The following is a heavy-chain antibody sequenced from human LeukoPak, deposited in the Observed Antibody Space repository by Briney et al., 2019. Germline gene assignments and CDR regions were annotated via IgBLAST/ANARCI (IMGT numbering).Heavy chain of an antibody. V-gene: IGHV3-11*05. CDR3: AKGPVGRYGVGGAWRVDC. CDR2: ISSSSSYT. CDR1: GFTFSDYY. D-gene: IGHD4-17*01. Sequence: PGGSLRLSCAASGFTFSDYYMSWIRQAPGKGLEWVSYISSSSSYTNYADSVKGRFTISRDNSKNTLYLQMNSLRAEDTAVYYCAKGPVGRYGVGGAWRVDCWGQATLATASS. J-gene: IGHJ4*02.